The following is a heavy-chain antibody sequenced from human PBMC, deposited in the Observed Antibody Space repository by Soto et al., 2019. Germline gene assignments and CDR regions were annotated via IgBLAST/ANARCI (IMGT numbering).Heavy chain of an antibody. V-gene: IGHV1-46*03. CDR3: ARDWLVPAAMRAYCGGDCYPSTSIYYYYYYGMDV. CDR2: INPSGGST. J-gene: IGHJ6*02. Sequence: ASVKVSCKASGYTFTSYYMHWVRQAPGQGLEWMGIINPSGGSTSYAQKFQGRVTMTRDTSTSTVYMELSSLRSEDTAVYYCARDWLVPAAMRAYCGGDCYPSTSIYYYYYYGMDVWGQGTTVTVSS. CDR1: GYTFTSYY. D-gene: IGHD2-21*02.